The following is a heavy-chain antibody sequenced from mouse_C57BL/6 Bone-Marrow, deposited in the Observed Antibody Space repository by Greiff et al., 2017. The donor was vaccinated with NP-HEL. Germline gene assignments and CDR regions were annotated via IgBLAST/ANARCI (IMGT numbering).Heavy chain of an antibody. Sequence: QVQLQQPGAELVKPGASVKLSCKASGYTFTSYWMHWVKQRPGQGLEWIGMIHPNSGSTNYNEKFKSKATLTVDKSSSTAYMQLSSLTSEDSVVYYCARGAYYDYGGFAYWGQGTLVTVSA. CDR3: ARGAYYDYGGFAY. D-gene: IGHD2-4*01. CDR1: GYTFTSYW. J-gene: IGHJ3*01. CDR2: IHPNSGST. V-gene: IGHV1-64*01.